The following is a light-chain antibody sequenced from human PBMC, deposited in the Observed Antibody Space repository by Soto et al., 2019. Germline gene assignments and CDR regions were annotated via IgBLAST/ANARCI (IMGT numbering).Light chain of an antibody. Sequence: QSVLTQPPSVSGAPGQRVTISCTGSYSNIGAGYDGHWYQQLPGTAPKLLIYGNTNRPSGVPDRFSGAKSGTSASLAITGLQAEDEADYYCQSYDSGLSVSGVFGTGTKLTVL. CDR1: YSNIGAGYD. CDR3: QSYDSGLSVSGV. CDR2: GNT. V-gene: IGLV1-40*01. J-gene: IGLJ1*01.